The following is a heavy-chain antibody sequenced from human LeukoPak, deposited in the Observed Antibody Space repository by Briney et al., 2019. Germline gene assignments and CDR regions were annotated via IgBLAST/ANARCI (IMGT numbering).Heavy chain of an antibody. J-gene: IGHJ5*02. Sequence: GASVKVSCKASGYTFTGYYMHWVRQAPGQGLEWMGWINPNSGGTNYAQKFQGRVTMTRDMSTSTVYMELSSLRSEDTAVYYCARDNAWDYGDYRRTFYWFDPWGQGTLVTVSS. CDR1: GYTFTGYY. D-gene: IGHD4-17*01. V-gene: IGHV1-2*02. CDR2: INPNSGGT. CDR3: ARDNAWDYGDYRRTFYWFDP.